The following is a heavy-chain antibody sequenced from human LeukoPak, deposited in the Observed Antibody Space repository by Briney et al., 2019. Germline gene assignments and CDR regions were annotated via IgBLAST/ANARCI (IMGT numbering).Heavy chain of an antibody. CDR2: IYYSGST. J-gene: IGHJ6*03. Sequence: PSETLSLTCTVSGGYISSSSYYWGWIRQPPGKGLEWIGSIYYSGSTYYNPSLKSRVTISVDTSKNQFSLKLSSVTAADTAVYYCARVVPADYYYYYYMDVWGKGTTVTVSS. V-gene: IGHV4-39*07. D-gene: IGHD2-2*01. CDR3: ARVVPADYYYYYYMDV. CDR1: GGYISSSSYY.